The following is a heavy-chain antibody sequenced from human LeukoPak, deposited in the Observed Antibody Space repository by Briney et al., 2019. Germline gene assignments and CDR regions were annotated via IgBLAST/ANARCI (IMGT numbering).Heavy chain of an antibody. V-gene: IGHV1-2*02. D-gene: IGHD2-2*01. CDR1: GYTFTGYY. CDR2: INPNSDGT. CDR3: ARDGVVPAAGH. J-gene: IGHJ4*02. Sequence: GASVKVSCKASGYTFTGYYMHWVRQAPGQGLEWMGWINPNSDGTNYAQKFQGRVTMTRDTSISTAYMELSRLRSDDTAVYYCARDGVVPAAGHWGQGTLVTVSS.